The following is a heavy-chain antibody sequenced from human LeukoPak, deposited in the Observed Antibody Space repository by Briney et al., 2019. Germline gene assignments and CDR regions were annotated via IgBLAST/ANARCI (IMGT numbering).Heavy chain of an antibody. CDR1: GGSISSGSYH. CDR3: ASSWSIAAAGSFDY. J-gene: IGHJ4*02. Sequence: SETLSLTCTVSGGSISSGSYHWSWIRQPAGKGLEWIGRIYTSGSTNYNPSLKSRVTISVGTSKNQFSLKLSSVTAADTAVYYCASSWSIAAAGSFDYWGQGTLVTVSS. D-gene: IGHD6-13*01. CDR2: IYTSGST. V-gene: IGHV4-61*02.